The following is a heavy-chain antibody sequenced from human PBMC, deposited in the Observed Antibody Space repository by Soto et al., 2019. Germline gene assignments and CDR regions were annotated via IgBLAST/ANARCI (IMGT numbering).Heavy chain of an antibody. CDR3: ARPGYSYGNYYGMDV. Sequence: PGESLKISCKGSGYSFTSYWMGWVRQMPGKGLEWMGIIYPGDSDTRYSPSFQGQVTISADKSISTAYLQWSSLKASDTAMYYCARPGYSYGNYYGMDVWGQGTTVTVSS. J-gene: IGHJ6*02. D-gene: IGHD5-18*01. CDR2: IYPGDSDT. V-gene: IGHV5-51*01. CDR1: GYSFTSYW.